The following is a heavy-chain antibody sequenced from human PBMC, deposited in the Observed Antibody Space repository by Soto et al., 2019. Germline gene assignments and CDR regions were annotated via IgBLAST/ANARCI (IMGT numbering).Heavy chain of an antibody. Sequence: SQTLSLTCAISWDSVSSNSAAWNWIRQSPSRGLEWLGRTYYRSKWYNDYAVSVKSRITINPDTSKNQFSLQLNSVTPEDTAVYCGARVSVTTRITIFGVVAAYYYYGMDVFGQGTTVPV. CDR2: TYYRSKWYN. CDR1: WDSVSSNSAA. CDR3: ARVSVTTRITIFGVVAAYYYYGMDV. D-gene: IGHD3-3*01. J-gene: IGHJ6*02. V-gene: IGHV6-1*01.